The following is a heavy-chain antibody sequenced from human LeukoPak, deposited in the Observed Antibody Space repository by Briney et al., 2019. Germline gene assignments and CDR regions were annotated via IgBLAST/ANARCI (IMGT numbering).Heavy chain of an antibody. CDR3: ARAPLAAMASTGVLFDH. J-gene: IGHJ4*02. CDR1: GYTFTGYY. V-gene: IGHV1-2*02. D-gene: IGHD5-24*01. Sequence: ASVKVSCKASGYTFTGYYMDWVRQAPGQGLEWVGWMNPNSGGAKYAQKFQGRVTMTRDTSISTAYMELSGLRSDDTAVYYCARAPLAAMASTGVLFDHWGQGTLVTVSS. CDR2: MNPNSGGA.